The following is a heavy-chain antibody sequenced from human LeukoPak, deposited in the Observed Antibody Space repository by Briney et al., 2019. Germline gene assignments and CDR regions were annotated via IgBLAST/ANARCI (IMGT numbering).Heavy chain of an antibody. V-gene: IGHV3-23*01. CDR3: AKDAGSGGSLYDY. CDR1: GFTFSSYA. CDR2: ISGSGRRT. J-gene: IGHJ4*02. D-gene: IGHD2-15*01. Sequence: GGPLRLSCAASGFTFSSYAMSGVRKAPGKGLEWVSAISGSGRRTYYADSVKARFTIYRDNSDNTLYLQINSLRAEDTAVYYCAKDAGSGGSLYDYGGQGTLVTVSS.